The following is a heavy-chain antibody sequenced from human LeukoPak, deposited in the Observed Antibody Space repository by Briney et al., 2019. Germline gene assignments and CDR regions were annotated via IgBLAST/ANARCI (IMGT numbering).Heavy chain of an antibody. D-gene: IGHD2-21*02. J-gene: IGHJ6*02. CDR2: IYYSGST. CDR3: ARDAVTATFYGMDV. V-gene: IGHV4-59*01. Sequence: SETLSLTCTVSGGSISSYYWSWIRRPPGKGLEWIGYIYYSGSTNYNPSLKSRVTISVDTSKNQFSLKLSSVTAADTAVYYCARDAVTATFYGMDVWGQGATVTVSS. CDR1: GGSISSYY.